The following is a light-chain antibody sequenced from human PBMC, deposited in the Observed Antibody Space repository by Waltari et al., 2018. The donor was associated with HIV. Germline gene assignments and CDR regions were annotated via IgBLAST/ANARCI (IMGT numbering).Light chain of an antibody. V-gene: IGLV6-57*01. CDR3: QSYDSGIKVV. CDR2: ESN. Sequence: NFLLTQPDSVSESPGKTLTISCTRSSGSIASYYVQWYRHRPGSSPTTVIYESNQRPSGVPDRFSGSIDTSTTAASLTNSGLKTEDEADYYCQSYDSGIKVVFGGGTKLTVL. J-gene: IGLJ2*01. CDR1: SGSIASYY.